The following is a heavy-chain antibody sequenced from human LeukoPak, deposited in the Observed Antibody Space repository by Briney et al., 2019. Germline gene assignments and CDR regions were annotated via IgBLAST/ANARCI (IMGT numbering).Heavy chain of an antibody. J-gene: IGHJ5*02. CDR2: IYYSGST. V-gene: IGHV4-30-4*01. D-gene: IGHD3-10*01. Sequence: SETLSLTCTVSGGSISSGDYYWSWIRQPPGKGLEWIGYIYYSGSTYYNPSLKSRVTISVDTSKNQFSLKLSSVTAADTAVYYCARDRITMVRGVIGENWFDPWGQGTLVTVSS. CDR1: GGSISSGDYY. CDR3: ARDRITMVRGVIGENWFDP.